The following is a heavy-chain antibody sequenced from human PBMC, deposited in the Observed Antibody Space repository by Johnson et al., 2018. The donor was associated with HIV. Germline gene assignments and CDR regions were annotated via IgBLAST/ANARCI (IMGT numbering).Heavy chain of an antibody. CDR2: ISYDGSNK. CDR3: ARESGWGHDAFDI. J-gene: IGHJ3*02. V-gene: IGHV3-30-3*01. D-gene: IGHD3-22*01. CDR1: EFTFSSYA. Sequence: QVQLVESGGGLVQPGGSLRLSCAASEFTFSSYAMHWVRQAPGKGLEWVAVISYDGSNKYYADSLKGRFTISRDNSKNTLYLQMNSLRAEDTAVYSCARESGWGHDAFDIWGQGTMVIVSS.